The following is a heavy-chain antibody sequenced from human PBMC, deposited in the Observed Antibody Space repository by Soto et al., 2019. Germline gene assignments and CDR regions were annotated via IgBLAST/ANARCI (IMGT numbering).Heavy chain of an antibody. J-gene: IGHJ4*02. V-gene: IGHV4-39*01. CDR2: IYYSGST. CDR3: ARRPYGSGSYYNMDY. Sequence: SETLSLTCTVSGGSISSSSYYWGWIRQPPGKGLEWIGSIYYSGSTYYNPSLKSRVTISVDTSKNQFSLKLGSVTAADTAVYYCARRPYGSGSYYNMDYWGQGTLVTVSS. D-gene: IGHD3-10*01. CDR1: GGSISSSSYY.